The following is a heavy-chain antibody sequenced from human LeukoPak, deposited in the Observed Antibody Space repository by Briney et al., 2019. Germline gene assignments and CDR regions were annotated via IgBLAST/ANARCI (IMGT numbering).Heavy chain of an antibody. CDR2: IYSGGST. CDR1: GFTVSSNY. Sequence: HPGGSLRLSCAASGFTVSSNYMSWVRQAPGKGLEWVSVIYSGGSTYYADSVKDRFTISRDDSKNTVYLQMNSLRPEDTAVYYCARDRGEYGDWGQGTLVTVSS. D-gene: IGHD4-17*01. V-gene: IGHV3-66*01. CDR3: ARDRGEYGD. J-gene: IGHJ4*02.